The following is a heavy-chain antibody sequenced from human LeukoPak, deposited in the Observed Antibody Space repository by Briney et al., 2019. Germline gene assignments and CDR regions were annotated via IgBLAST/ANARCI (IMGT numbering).Heavy chain of an antibody. CDR2: VVPMFGIR. D-gene: IGHD5-12*01. CDR3: ATEPSRSYSFDHLDF. CDR1: GYTFTING. J-gene: IGHJ4*02. Sequence: SVKVSCKASGYTFTINGISWVRQAPGQGLEWMGRVVPMFGIRNYPQTFRGRVNITADKATNTVYMELRSLRAEDTAIYYCATEPSRSYSFDHLDFWGLGTPVTVSS. V-gene: IGHV1-69*04.